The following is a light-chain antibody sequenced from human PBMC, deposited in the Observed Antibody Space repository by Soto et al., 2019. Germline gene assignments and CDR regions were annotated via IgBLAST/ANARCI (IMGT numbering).Light chain of an antibody. J-gene: IGKJ4*01. CDR3: QQYGSSPPRLT. CDR1: QSVSINY. CDR2: GAS. Sequence: EIVLTQSPGTLSWSPGERATLSCRASQSVSINYLAWYQQKPGQAPRLLIYGASNRATGIPDRFSGSGSGTDFTLTISRLEPEDFAVYYCQQYGSSPPRLTFGGGTKVEIK. V-gene: IGKV3-20*01.